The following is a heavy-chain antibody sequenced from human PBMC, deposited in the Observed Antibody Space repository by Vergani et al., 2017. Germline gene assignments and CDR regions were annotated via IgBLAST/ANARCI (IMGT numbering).Heavy chain of an antibody. CDR2: ISGSGGST. J-gene: IGHJ4*02. CDR1: GFTFSSYA. V-gene: IGHV3-23*01. D-gene: IGHD6-6*01. Sequence: EVQPLESGGGLVQPGGSLRLSCAASGFTFSSYAMSWVRQAPGKGVEWVSAISGSGGSTYYADSVKGLFTISRDNSKNTLYLQMNSLRAEDTAVYYCAKDPQEGIVARPWYYFDYWGQGTLITVSS. CDR3: AKDPQEGIVARPWYYFDY.